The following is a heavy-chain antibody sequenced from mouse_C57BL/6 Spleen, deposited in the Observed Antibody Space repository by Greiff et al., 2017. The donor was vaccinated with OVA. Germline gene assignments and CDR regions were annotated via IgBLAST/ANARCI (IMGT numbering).Heavy chain of an antibody. Sequence: EVQLQQSGAELVRPGASVKLSCTASGFNIKDYYMHWVKQRPEQGLEWIGRIDPEDGDTEYAPKFQGKATMTADTSSNTAYLQLSSLTSEDTAVYYCTCAYYSTGFAYWGQGTLVTVSA. CDR3: TCAYYSTGFAY. CDR1: GFNIKDYY. V-gene: IGHV14-1*01. J-gene: IGHJ3*01. D-gene: IGHD2-5*01. CDR2: IDPEDGDT.